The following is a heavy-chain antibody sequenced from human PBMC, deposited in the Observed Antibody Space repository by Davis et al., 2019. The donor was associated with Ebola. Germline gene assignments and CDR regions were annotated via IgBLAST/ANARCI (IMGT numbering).Heavy chain of an antibody. J-gene: IGHJ4*02. Sequence: PGGSLRLSCAASGFTFSSYDMHWVRQAPGKGLEWVAVISYDGSNKYYADSVKGRFTISRDNSKNTLYLQMNSLRAEDTAIYFCATDNWGPALWGQGTLLTVSS. V-gene: IGHV3-30-3*01. D-gene: IGHD7-27*01. CDR1: GFTFSSYD. CDR3: ATDNWGPAL. CDR2: ISYDGSNK.